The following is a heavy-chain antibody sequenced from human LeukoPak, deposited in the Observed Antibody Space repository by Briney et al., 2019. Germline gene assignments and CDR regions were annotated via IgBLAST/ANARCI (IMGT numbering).Heavy chain of an antibody. CDR3: AKQQLVRCFDY. J-gene: IGHJ4*02. CDR1: GDSFRSYY. CDR2: IFYSGST. D-gene: IGHD6-13*01. Sequence: PSGTLSLTCTVSGDSFRSYYWSWIRQPPGKGLEWIGSIFYSGSTYYNPSLKSRVTISVDTSKTQFSLKLSSVTAADTAVYYCAKQQLVRCFDYWGQGTLVTVSS. V-gene: IGHV4-59*05.